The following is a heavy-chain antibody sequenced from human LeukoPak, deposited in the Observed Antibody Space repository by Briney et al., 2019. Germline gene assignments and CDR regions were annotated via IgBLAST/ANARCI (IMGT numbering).Heavy chain of an antibody. J-gene: IGHJ4*02. CDR3: ARHANYYDSSGYYTTPFDY. CDR2: IYPGDSDT. D-gene: IGHD3-22*01. Sequence: GASLKISFKGSGSRFTSYWIGWVRPMPGKGLEWMGIIYPGDSDTRYSPSFQGQVTISADKSISTAYLQWSSLKASDTAMYYCARHANYYDSSGYYTTPFDYWGQGTLVTVSS. V-gene: IGHV5-51*01. CDR1: GSRFTSYW.